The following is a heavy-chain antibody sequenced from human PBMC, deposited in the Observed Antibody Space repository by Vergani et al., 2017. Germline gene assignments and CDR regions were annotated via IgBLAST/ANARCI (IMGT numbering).Heavy chain of an antibody. CDR1: CVSVTDYN. CDR2: STTGGAT. D-gene: IGHD6-13*01. Sequence: QAQLQESGPGLVKPSETLSLTCHVFCVSVTDYNCNWIRQAPGKGLEWIGSLSTTGGATHVSHNPSLKSRVSISVDTSNSQFSQRLTSVTAADSAIYYWAGNTHSWQRADRWGQGLLVSVSS. J-gene: IGHJ5*02. V-gene: IGHV4-59*02. CDR3: AGNTHSWQRADR.